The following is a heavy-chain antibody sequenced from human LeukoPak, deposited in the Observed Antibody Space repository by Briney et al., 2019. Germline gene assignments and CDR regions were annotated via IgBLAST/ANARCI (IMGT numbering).Heavy chain of an antibody. CDR1: GFTFSSYA. CDR3: ARSGRLAARLHAFDI. Sequence: GGSLRLSCAASGFTFSSYAMHWVRQAPGKGLEYVSAISSNGGSTYYANSVKGRFTISRDNSKNTLHLQMGSLRAEDMAVYYCARSGRLAARLHAFDIWGQGTMVTVSS. D-gene: IGHD6-6*01. J-gene: IGHJ3*02. V-gene: IGHV3-64*01. CDR2: ISSNGGST.